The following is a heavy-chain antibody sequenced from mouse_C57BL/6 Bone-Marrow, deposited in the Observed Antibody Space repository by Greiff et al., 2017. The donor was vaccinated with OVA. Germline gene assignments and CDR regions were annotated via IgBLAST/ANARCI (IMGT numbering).Heavy chain of an antibody. V-gene: IGHV7-1*01. D-gene: IGHD1-1*01. J-gene: IGHJ1*03. CDR3: ARATYYYGSSYEDWYFDV. Sequence: EVQLVESGGGLVQSGRSLRLSCATSGFTFSDFYMEWVRQAPGKGLEWIAASRNKANDYTTEYSASVKGRFIVSRETYQSILYLQMNALRAEDTAISYCARATYYYGSSYEDWYFDVWGTGTTVTVAS. CDR1: GFTFSDFY. CDR2: SRNKANDYTT.